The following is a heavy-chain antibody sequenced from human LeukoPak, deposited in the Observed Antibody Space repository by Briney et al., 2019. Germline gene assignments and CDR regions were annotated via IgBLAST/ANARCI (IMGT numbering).Heavy chain of an antibody. J-gene: IGHJ6*02. Sequence: SETLSLTCTVSGGSIGSTRYYWGWIRQPPGKGLEWIGSISYSGSTHYNPSLQSRFTISVDTSKNQFSLKLGSVTATDTAVYYCARAHYDFWSGYYMLFRGYGMDVWGQGTTVTVSS. CDR2: ISYSGST. V-gene: IGHV4-39*02. CDR1: GGSIGSTRYY. CDR3: ARAHYDFWSGYYMLFRGYGMDV. D-gene: IGHD3-3*01.